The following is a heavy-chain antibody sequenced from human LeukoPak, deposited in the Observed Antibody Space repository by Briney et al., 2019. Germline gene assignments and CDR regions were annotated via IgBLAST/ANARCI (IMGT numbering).Heavy chain of an antibody. CDR2: ISDSGGST. V-gene: IGHV3-23*01. CDR3: AKDRRGCTSTSCYYRFDY. CDR1: GFTFSSYA. J-gene: IGHJ4*02. Sequence: GGSLRLSCAASGFTFSSYAMSWVRQAPGKGLEWVSGISDSGGSTLYAHSVKGRFTIPRKNSKTTLYLHMNSLRAEDTAVYYCAKDRRGCTSTSCYYRFDYWGQGTLVTVSS. D-gene: IGHD2-2*01.